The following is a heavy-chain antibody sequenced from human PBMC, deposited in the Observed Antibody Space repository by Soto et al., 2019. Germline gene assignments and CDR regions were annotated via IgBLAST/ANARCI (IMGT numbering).Heavy chain of an antibody. CDR3: APRKSGSFNIGAFDI. CDR2: ISKNGIDI. D-gene: IGHD3-10*01. V-gene: IGHV3-48*03. J-gene: IGHJ3*02. Sequence: PVGSLRLSCAASGFSFSTYEMNWVRQAPGKGLEWVSYISKNGIDIYYADSVKGRFTISRDNANNSLLLQMNSLRAEDTAVYYCAPRKSGSFNIGAFDIWGQGTMVTVSS. CDR1: GFSFSTYE.